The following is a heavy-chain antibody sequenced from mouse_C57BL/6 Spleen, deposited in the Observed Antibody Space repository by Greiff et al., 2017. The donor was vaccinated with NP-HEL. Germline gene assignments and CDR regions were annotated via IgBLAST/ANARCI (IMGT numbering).Heavy chain of an antibody. CDR1: GFTFSSYA. Sequence: DVKLVESGGGLVKPGGSLKLSCAASGFTFSSYAMSWVRQTPEKRLEWVATISDGGSYTYYPDNVKGRFTISRDNAKNNLYLQMSHLKSEDTAMYYCARSYDYDWFAYWGQGTLVTVSA. D-gene: IGHD2-4*01. CDR3: ARSYDYDWFAY. J-gene: IGHJ3*01. CDR2: ISDGGSYT. V-gene: IGHV5-4*03.